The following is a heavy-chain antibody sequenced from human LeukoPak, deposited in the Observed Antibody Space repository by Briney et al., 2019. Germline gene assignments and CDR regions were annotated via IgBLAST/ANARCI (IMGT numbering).Heavy chain of an antibody. V-gene: IGHV1-46*01. Sequence: ASVKVSCKASGYTFTSYYMHWVRQAPGQGLESMGIINPSDGSTSYAQKFQGRVTMTRDTSTSTVYMELSSLRSEDTAVYYCVTGRRLALDYWGQGTLVTVSS. CDR3: VTGRRLALDY. CDR2: INPSDGST. D-gene: IGHD6-19*01. J-gene: IGHJ4*02. CDR1: GYTFTSYY.